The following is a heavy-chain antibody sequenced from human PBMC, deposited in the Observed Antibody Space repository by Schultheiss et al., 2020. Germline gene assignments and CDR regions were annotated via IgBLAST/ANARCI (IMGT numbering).Heavy chain of an antibody. V-gene: IGHV3-48*01. CDR2: ISASSDTI. CDR3: ARSKGVPAAHPFDY. CDR1: GFTFDDYA. J-gene: IGHJ4*02. D-gene: IGHD2-2*01. Sequence: GGSLRLSCAASGFTFDDYAMHWVRQAPGKGLEWVSYISASSDTIYYAESVKGRFTISRDNSKNTLYLQMNSLRAEDTAVYYCARSKGVPAAHPFDYWGQGTLVTVSS.